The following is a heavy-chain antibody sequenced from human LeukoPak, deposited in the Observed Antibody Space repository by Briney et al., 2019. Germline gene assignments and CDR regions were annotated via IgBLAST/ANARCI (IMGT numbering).Heavy chain of an antibody. CDR1: GFTFSGYD. D-gene: IGHD3-22*01. V-gene: IGHV4-59*01. J-gene: IGHJ4*02. Sequence: GSLRLSCAASGFTFSGYDMSWVRQAPGRGLEWVGSIHYSGSTSYNPSLRSRVTISVDKSKNQFFLKLSSVTATDTAVYYCARASRYDDSSGYYLVGIDYWGQGTLVTVSS. CDR2: IHYSGST. CDR3: ARASRYDDSSGYYLVGIDY.